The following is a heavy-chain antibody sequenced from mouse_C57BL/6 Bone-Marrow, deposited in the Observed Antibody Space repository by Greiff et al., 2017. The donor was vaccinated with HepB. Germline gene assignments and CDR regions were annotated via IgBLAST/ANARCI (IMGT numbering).Heavy chain of an antibody. D-gene: IGHD1-1*01. CDR1: GYTFTSYW. J-gene: IGHJ2*01. Sequence: QVQLQQPGAELVMPGASVKLSCKASGYTFTSYWMRWVKQRPGQGLEWIGEIDPSDSYTNYNQKFKGKSTLTVDKSSSTAYMQLSSLTSEDSAVYYCARKFITTVVPYFDYWGQGTTLTVSS. CDR2: IDPSDSYT. CDR3: ARKFITTVVPYFDY. V-gene: IGHV1-69*01.